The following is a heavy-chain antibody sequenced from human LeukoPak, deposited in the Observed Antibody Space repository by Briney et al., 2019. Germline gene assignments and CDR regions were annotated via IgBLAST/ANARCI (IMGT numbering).Heavy chain of an antibody. CDR2: IRYDGSNK. CDR1: GFTFSSYG. V-gene: IGHV3-30*02. D-gene: IGHD6-19*01. CDR3: AKGGRSGWYEYFQH. J-gene: IGHJ1*01. Sequence: PGGSLRLSCAASGFTFSSYGMHWVRQAPGKGLEWVAFIRYDGSNKYYADSVKGRLTISRDNSKNTLYLQMNSLRAEDTAVYYCAKGGRSGWYEYFQHWGQGTLVTVSS.